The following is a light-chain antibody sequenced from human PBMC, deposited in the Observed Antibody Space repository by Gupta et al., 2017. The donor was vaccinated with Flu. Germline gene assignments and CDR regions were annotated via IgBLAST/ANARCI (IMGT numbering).Light chain of an antibody. CDR3: HQDNCWRT. V-gene: IGKV3-15*01. CDR1: QSVGSN. CDR2: GAS. J-gene: IGKJ1*01. Sequence: EVVMTQSPATLSVSPGERATLSCRDSQSVGSNLAWYQQKPGQAPRLLIYGASTSANGIPDRFSGGGDVRDFTHTSSRRQYEDFEVYHGHQDNCWRTFGQGTXVDIK.